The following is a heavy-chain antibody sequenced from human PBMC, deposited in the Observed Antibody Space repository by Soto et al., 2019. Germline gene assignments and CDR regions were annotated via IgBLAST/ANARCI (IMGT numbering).Heavy chain of an antibody. CDR3: ATRITGCGYLIPPFDP. V-gene: IGHV4-4*07. CDR1: GGSINSYY. D-gene: IGHD5-12*01. J-gene: IGHJ5*02. Sequence: SETLSLTCTVYGGSINSYYWSWIRQPPGKGLEWIGGINTTGGTHYNPSLKSRVTMSVDTSKNHFSLRLSSVTAADTAIYYCATRITGCGYLIPPFDPGAKGTQFTVPS. CDR2: INTTGGT.